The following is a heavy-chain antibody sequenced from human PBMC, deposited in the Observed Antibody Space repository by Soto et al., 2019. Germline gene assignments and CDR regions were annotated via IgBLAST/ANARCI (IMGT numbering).Heavy chain of an antibody. Sequence: SVKVSCKASGGTFSSYAISWVRQAPGQGLEWMGGIIPIFGTANYAQKFQGRVTITADESTSTAYMELSSLRSEDTAVYYCAIRPWRGRINWFDPWGQGTLVTVSS. CDR3: AIRPWRGRINWFDP. J-gene: IGHJ5*02. D-gene: IGHD3-10*01. CDR1: GGTFSSYA. CDR2: IIPIFGTA. V-gene: IGHV1-69*13.